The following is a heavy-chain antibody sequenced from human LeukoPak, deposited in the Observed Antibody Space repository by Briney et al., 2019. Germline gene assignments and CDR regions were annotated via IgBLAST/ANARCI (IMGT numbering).Heavy chain of an antibody. CDR2: IRYDGSNK. V-gene: IGHV3-30*02. D-gene: IGHD3-22*01. Sequence: GGSLRLSCAASGFTFSSYGMDWVRQAPGKGLEWVAFIRYDGSNKYYADSVKGRFTISRDNSKNTLYLQMNSLRAEDTAVYYCARDPGGSGLGLFDYWGQGTLVTVSS. J-gene: IGHJ4*02. CDR1: GFTFSSYG. CDR3: ARDPGGSGLGLFDY.